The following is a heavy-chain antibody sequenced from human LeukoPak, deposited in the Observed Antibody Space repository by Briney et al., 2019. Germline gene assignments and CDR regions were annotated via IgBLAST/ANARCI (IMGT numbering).Heavy chain of an antibody. CDR2: INTNTGNP. CDR1: GYTFTSYA. J-gene: IGHJ6*03. D-gene: IGHD3-10*01. CDR3: ARSGGSGSHYARYYYYYMDV. Sequence: VASVKVSCKASGYTFTSYAMNWVRQAPGQGLEWMGWINTNTGNPTYAQGFTGRFVFSLDTSVSTAYLQISSLKAEDTAVYYCARSGGSGSHYARYYYYYMDVWGKGTTVTVSS. V-gene: IGHV7-4-1*02.